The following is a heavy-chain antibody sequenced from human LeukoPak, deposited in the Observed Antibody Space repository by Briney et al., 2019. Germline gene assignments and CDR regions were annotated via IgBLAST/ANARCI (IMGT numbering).Heavy chain of an antibody. CDR3: ARGGAYYFSFDS. J-gene: IGHJ4*02. Sequence: SETLSLTCRGSGGSTSTHYWAWIRQPAGKGLEWIGRVYSGGTTNYNPSLKSRVTMSVDTSNHQFSLRLSPVTAADTAVYYCARGGAYYFSFDSWGQGILVTVSS. CDR1: GGSTSTHY. CDR2: VYSGGTT. D-gene: IGHD3-22*01. V-gene: IGHV4-4*07.